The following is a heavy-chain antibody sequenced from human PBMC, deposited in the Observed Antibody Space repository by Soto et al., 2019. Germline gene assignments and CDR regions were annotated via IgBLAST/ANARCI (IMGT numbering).Heavy chain of an antibody. CDR1: GFTFSSYS. D-gene: IGHD3-10*01. V-gene: IGHV3-23*01. J-gene: IGHJ4*02. CDR2: ISGSGGST. Sequence: EVQLLESGGGLVQPGGSLRLSCAASGFTFSSYSMSWVRQAPGKGLEWVSAISGSGGSTYYADSVKGRFTISRDNSKNTLYLQMNSLRAEDTAVYYCAKVPYYYGSGSPRWGQGTLVTVSS. CDR3: AKVPYYYGSGSPR.